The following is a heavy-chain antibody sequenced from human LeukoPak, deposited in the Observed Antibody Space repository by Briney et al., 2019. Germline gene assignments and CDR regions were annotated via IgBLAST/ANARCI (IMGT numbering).Heavy chain of an antibody. CDR3: AKAGELNSWIPLDY. D-gene: IGHD3-10*01. V-gene: IGHV3-23*01. CDR1: GFTFSSYA. Sequence: GGSLRLSCAASGFTFSSYAMSWVRQAPGKGLEWVSAISGSGGSTYYADSVKGRFTISRDNSKNTLYLQMNSLRAEDTAVYYCAKAGELNSWIPLDYWGQGTLVTVSS. J-gene: IGHJ4*02. CDR2: ISGSGGST.